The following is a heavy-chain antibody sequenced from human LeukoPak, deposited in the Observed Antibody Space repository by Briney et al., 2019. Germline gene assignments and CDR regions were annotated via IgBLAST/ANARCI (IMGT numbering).Heavy chain of an antibody. J-gene: IGHJ3*02. D-gene: IGHD2-8*01. CDR1: GYTFTGYY. V-gene: IGHV1-46*01. CDR2: INPSSGGT. CDR3: ARDGLYCTNGVCSSDI. Sequence: GASVKVSCKASGYTFTGYYVHWVRQAPGQGLEWMGKINPSSGGTGYAQKFQGRVTMTRDTSTSTVYMELTSLRSEDTAVYYCARDGLYCTNGVCSSDIWGQGTLVTVSS.